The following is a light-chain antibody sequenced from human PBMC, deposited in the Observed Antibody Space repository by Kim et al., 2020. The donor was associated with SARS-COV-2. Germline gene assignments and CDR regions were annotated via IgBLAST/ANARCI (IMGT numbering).Light chain of an antibody. Sequence: EIVLTQSPGTLSLSAGERVTLSCRASQSVSNSYLAWHQQKPGQAPRLLIYDASSRATGIPDRFSGSGSGTDFTLTISRLEPEDFAVYYCQQYGDSPYTCGQGTKLEI. CDR1: QSVSNSY. V-gene: IGKV3-20*01. CDR2: DAS. J-gene: IGKJ2*01. CDR3: QQYGDSPYT.